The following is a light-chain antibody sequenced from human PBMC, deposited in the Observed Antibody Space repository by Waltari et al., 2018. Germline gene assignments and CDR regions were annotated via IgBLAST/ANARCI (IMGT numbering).Light chain of an antibody. Sequence: EVVMTQSPATLSVSPGERAILSCRASQAIGTNLAWYQHKPGQGPRLLIPDASTRATGFPARFSGSGSGTEFTLTISAMQSEDFAVYYCQQYNNWPPITFGQGTRLDIK. V-gene: IGKV3-15*01. CDR2: DAS. CDR1: QAIGTN. J-gene: IGKJ5*01. CDR3: QQYNNWPPIT.